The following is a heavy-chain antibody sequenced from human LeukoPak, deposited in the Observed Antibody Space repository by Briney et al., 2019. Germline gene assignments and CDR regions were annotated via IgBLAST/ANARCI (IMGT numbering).Heavy chain of an antibody. D-gene: IGHD2-21*02. CDR1: GGSFSGYY. CDR2: INHRGST. V-gene: IGHV4-34*01. CDR3: ARVGYCGGDCYPFDY. Sequence: SETLSLTCAIYGGSFSGYYWNWIRQPPGKGLEWIGEINHRGSTNYNPSLKSRVTISVDTSRNSFSLELSSVTAADTAVYYCARVGYCGGDCYPFDYWGQGTLTTISS. J-gene: IGHJ4*02.